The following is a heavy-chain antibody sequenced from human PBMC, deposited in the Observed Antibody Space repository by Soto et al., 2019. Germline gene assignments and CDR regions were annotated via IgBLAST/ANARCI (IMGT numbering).Heavy chain of an antibody. V-gene: IGHV3-30*03. D-gene: IGHD6-13*01. Sequence: GGSLRLSCAASGFTFSSYGMHWVRQAPGKGLEWVAVISYDGSNKYYADSVKGRFTISRDNSKNTLYLQMNSLRAEDTAVYYCAISTLAYWGQGTLVTSPQ. CDR1: GFTFSSYG. CDR3: AISTLAY. J-gene: IGHJ4*02. CDR2: ISYDGSNK.